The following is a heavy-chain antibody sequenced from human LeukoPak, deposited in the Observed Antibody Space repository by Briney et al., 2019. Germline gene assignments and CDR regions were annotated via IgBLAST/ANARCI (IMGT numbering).Heavy chain of an antibody. CDR3: ARVDSSSLRPMTFDY. J-gene: IGHJ4*02. D-gene: IGHD6-13*01. Sequence: PSETLSLTCTVSGGSISSGDYYWSWIRQPPGKGLEWIGYIYYSGSTYYNPSLKSRVTISVDTSKNQFSLKLSSVAAADTAVYYCARVDSSSLRPMTFDYWGQGTLVTVSS. V-gene: IGHV4-30-4*08. CDR2: IYYSGST. CDR1: GGSISSGDYY.